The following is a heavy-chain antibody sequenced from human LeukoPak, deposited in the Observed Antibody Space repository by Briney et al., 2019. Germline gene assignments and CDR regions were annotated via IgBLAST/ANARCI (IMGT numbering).Heavy chain of an antibody. CDR2: INPSGGST. CDR3: ARDRSLYYDLDV. V-gene: IGHV1-46*01. Sequence: ASVKVSCKASGYTFTSYYMHWVRQALGQGLEWMGIINPSGGSTSYAQKFQGRVTMTRDTSTSTVYMELSSLRSEDTAVYYCARDRSLYYDLDVWGQGTTVTVSS. CDR1: GYTFTSYY. D-gene: IGHD3-3*01. J-gene: IGHJ6*02.